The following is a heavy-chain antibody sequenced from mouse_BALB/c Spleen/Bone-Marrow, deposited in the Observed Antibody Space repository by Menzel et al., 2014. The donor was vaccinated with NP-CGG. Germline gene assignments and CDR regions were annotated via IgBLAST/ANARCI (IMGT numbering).Heavy chain of an antibody. CDR1: GYSFTSYW. V-gene: IGHV1-5*01. CDR2: TYPGNSDT. CDR3: TRGSSHMDY. D-gene: IGHD1-1*01. J-gene: IGHJ4*01. Sequence: EVQLQQSGTVLARPGASVKMSCKASGYSFTSYWMHWVKQRPGQGLEWIGATYPGNSDTSYNQKFKGKAKLTAVTSASTAYMELSSLTNEDSAVYYCTRGSSHMDYWGQGTSVTVSS.